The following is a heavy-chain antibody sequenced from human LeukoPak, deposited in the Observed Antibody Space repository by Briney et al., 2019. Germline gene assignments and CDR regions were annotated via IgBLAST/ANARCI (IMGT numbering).Heavy chain of an antibody. CDR1: GGSITNTNY. J-gene: IGHJ4*02. CDR3: ARDPPSATDYYKYFDY. V-gene: IGHV4-4*02. D-gene: IGHD3-9*01. Sequence: SGTLSLTCGVSGGSITNTNYWTWVRQPPGKGLEWIGEVNLQGSTNYNPSLMGRVAISVDTSENHISLQLTSVTAADTAVYHCARDPPSATDYYKYFDYWGQGTLVTVSS. CDR2: VNLQGST.